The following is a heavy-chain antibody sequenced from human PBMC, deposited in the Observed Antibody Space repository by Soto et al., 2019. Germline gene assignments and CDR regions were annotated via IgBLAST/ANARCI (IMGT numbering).Heavy chain of an antibody. Sequence: QLQLQESGPGLVKPSETLSLTCTVSGGSISSSSYYWGWIRQPPGKGLEWIGSIYYSGSTYYNPSLKSRVTISVDTSKNQFSLKLSSVTAADTAVYYCASWTDYGEFIDYWGQGTLVTVSS. CDR3: ASWTDYGEFIDY. J-gene: IGHJ4*02. CDR1: GGSISSSSYY. D-gene: IGHD4-17*01. CDR2: IYYSGST. V-gene: IGHV4-39*01.